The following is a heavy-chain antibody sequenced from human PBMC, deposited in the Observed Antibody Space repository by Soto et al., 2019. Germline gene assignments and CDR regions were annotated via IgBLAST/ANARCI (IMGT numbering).Heavy chain of an antibody. CDR2: TYYKSKWYN. CDR1: GDSVSSNSAA. CDR3: ARGVITFGGVIVGFDS. V-gene: IGHV6-1*01. Sequence: SQTLSLTCAISGDSVSSNSAAWNWIKQSPSRGLEWLRRTYYKSKWYNDYAVSVKSRITINPDTSKNQFSLQLNSVTPEDTAVYYGARGVITFGGVIVGFDSWGQGTLVTVSS. D-gene: IGHD3-16*02. J-gene: IGHJ4*02.